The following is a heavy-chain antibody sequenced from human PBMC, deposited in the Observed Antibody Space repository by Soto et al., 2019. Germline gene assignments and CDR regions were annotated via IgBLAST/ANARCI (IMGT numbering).Heavy chain of an antibody. CDR1: GFTFSSYA. V-gene: IGHV3-23*01. CDR3: GKDSRPIDY. Sequence: GGSLRLSCAASGFTFSSYAMSWVRQAPGKGLEWFSSIGHSGGSAYHADSVKGRFTISRDNSKNTLYLQMNSLRAEDTAIYYCGKDSRPIDYWGQGTLVTVSS. J-gene: IGHJ4*02. CDR2: IGHSGGSA.